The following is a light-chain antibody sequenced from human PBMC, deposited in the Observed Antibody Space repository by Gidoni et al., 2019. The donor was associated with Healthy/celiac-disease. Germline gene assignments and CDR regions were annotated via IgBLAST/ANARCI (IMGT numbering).Light chain of an antibody. Sequence: EILMTQSPATLSVSPVERATLSCSASQSVSSNLAWYQQKPGQAPRLLIYGASTRATGIPARFSGSGSGTEFTLSISSLQSEDFAVYYRQQYNNWPRTFGQGTKVEIK. V-gene: IGKV3-15*01. J-gene: IGKJ1*01. CDR2: GAS. CDR3: QQYNNWPRT. CDR1: QSVSSN.